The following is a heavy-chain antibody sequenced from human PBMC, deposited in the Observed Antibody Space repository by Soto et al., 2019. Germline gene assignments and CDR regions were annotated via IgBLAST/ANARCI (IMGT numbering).Heavy chain of an antibody. J-gene: IGHJ4*02. D-gene: IGHD2-15*01. V-gene: IGHV4-4*08. CDR1: GASIRSYY. CDR3: ARVVIRMAIQSIDS. Sequence: PSETLSLTCSVSGASIRSYYWHWIRQPPGKGLEWIGYVYTSDYTRYSSSLKSRVTISVDTSKSQFYLRLNSVTAADTAVYYCARVVIRMAIQSIDSWGPGSLVTVSS. CDR2: VYTSDYT.